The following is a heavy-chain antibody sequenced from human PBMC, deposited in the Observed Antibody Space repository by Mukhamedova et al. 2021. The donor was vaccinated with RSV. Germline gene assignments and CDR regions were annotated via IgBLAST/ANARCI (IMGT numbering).Heavy chain of an antibody. Sequence: SWIRQPPGKGLEWIGHIFYSGSTNYNPSPKIRVTISLDRSKNHSSLNLTLVTAGSTALYYFRTAHGSVDSPLYSYFVMDVWAQG. CDR2: IFYSGST. D-gene: IGHD2-2*03. V-gene: IGHV4-59*01. J-gene: IGHJ6*02. CDR3: RTAHGSVDSPLYSYFVMDV.